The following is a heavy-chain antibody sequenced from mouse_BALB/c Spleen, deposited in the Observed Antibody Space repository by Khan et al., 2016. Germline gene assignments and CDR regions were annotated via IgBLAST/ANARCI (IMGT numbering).Heavy chain of an antibody. D-gene: IGHD2-1*01. V-gene: IGHV1S135*01. CDR2: IDPYNGGT. J-gene: IGHJ4*01. Sequence: IQLVQSGPELVKPGASVKVSCKASGYAFTSYNMYWLKQSHGKSLEWIGYIDPYNGGTMYNPKFKGKATLTVDNSSSTAYIHLNSLTSEDSAVYYCASDLLWYAMDYWGQGTSVTVSS. CDR3: ASDLLWYAMDY. CDR1: GYAFTSYN.